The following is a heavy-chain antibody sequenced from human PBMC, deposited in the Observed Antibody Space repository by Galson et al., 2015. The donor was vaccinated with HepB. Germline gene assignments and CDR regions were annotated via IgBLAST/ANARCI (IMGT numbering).Heavy chain of an antibody. CDR2: FDPEDGET. J-gene: IGHJ5*02. Sequence: SVKVSCKVSGYTLTELSMHWVRQAPGKGLEWMGGFDPEDGETIYAQKFQGRVTMTEDTSTDTAYMELSSLRSEDTAVYYCATAGEEITMVRGVRWFDPWGQGTLVTVSS. V-gene: IGHV1-24*01. CDR1: GYTLTELS. CDR3: ATAGEEITMVRGVRWFDP. D-gene: IGHD3-10*01.